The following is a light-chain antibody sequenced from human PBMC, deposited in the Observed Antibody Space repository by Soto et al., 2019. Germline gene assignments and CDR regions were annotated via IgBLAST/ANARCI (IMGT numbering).Light chain of an antibody. CDR3: QQYARSPYT. J-gene: IGKJ2*01. V-gene: IGKV3-20*01. Sequence: IVLTQSPGTLSLSPGERATLSCRASQSVSSSYLAWYQQKPGQAPRLLNYGASSRATGIPDRCSGSGSGTDFTLTISRLEPEDFAVYYCQQYARSPYTLGQGTKLEIK. CDR2: GAS. CDR1: QSVSSSY.